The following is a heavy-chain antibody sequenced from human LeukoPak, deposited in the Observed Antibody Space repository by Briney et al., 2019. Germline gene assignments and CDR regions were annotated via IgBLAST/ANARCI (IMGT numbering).Heavy chain of an antibody. CDR2: MSNSGST. D-gene: IGHD3-16*01. V-gene: IGHV4-59*01. CDR1: GGSISSFY. Sequence: SETLSLTYSVSGGSISSFYWNWIRQPPGKGLEWIGYMSNSGSTNYNPSLKSRLTISVDTSKNHLSLRLSSVTAADTAVYYCARGNYDDSYAYGGDFDSWGQGTLVTVSS. J-gene: IGHJ4*02. CDR3: ARGNYDDSYAYGGDFDS.